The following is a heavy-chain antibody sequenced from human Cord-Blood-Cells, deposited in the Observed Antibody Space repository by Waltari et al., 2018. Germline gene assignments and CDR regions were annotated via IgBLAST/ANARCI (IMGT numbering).Heavy chain of an antibody. Sequence: QVPLVQSAAEVQKPGASVTVSCRASGYTFPGSYMHWVRQAPGKRLEWMGRVNPNSGVTNYAQKFQGRVTMTRDTSNSTAYMELSRLRSDDTAVYYCARKERPGGGYCSGGSCYYYYYGMDVWGQGTTVTVSS. CDR1: GYTFPGSY. CDR3: ARKERPGGGYCSGGSCYYYYYGMDV. CDR2: VNPNSGVT. V-gene: IGHV1-2*06. J-gene: IGHJ6*02. D-gene: IGHD2-15*01.